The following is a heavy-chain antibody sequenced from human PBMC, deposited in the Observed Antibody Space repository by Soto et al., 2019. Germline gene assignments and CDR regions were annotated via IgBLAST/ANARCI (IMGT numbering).Heavy chain of an antibody. D-gene: IGHD4-17*01. CDR2: MSYSGST. CDR1: GGSISSHY. V-gene: IGHV4-59*08. Sequence: SETLSLTCTVSGGSISSHYWSWIRLPPGKALEWIGYMSYSGSTNYDPSLKSRVTLSVDTSRSHFSLNLSSVTAADTAVYYCARHRGLYSDYYFDYWGQVTQVTVSS. CDR3: ARHRGLYSDYYFDY. J-gene: IGHJ4*02.